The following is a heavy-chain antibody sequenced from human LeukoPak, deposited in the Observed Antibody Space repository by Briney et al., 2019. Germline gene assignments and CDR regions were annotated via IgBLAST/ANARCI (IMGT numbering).Heavy chain of an antibody. D-gene: IGHD5-12*01. V-gene: IGHV1-8*03. J-gene: IGHJ4*02. CDR3: ARGRSTGYPYYFEY. Sequence: ASVKVSCKASGYTFTSYDFNWVRQATGQGLEWMGWMNPNSGSTGYAQKFQGRVTITRNTSISTPYMELSGLRSEDTAVYSCARGRSTGYPYYFEYWGQGTLVTVSS. CDR1: GYTFTSYD. CDR2: MNPNSGST.